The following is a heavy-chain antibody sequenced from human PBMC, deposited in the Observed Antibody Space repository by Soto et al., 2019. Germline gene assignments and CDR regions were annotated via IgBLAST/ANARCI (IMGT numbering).Heavy chain of an antibody. CDR3: ANSRDGSGWYYFDY. J-gene: IGHJ4*02. D-gene: IGHD6-19*01. Sequence: GGSLRLSCAASGFTFSSYGMHWVRQAPGKGLEWVAVISYDGSNKYYADSVKGRFTISRDNSKNTLYLQMNSLRAEDTAVYYCANSRDGSGWYYFDYWGQGTLVTVSS. V-gene: IGHV3-30*18. CDR1: GFTFSSYG. CDR2: ISYDGSNK.